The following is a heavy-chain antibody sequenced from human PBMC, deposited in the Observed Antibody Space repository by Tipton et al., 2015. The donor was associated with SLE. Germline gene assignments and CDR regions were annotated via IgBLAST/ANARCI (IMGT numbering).Heavy chain of an antibody. Sequence: SLRLSCAASGFTFSSYAMSWVRQAPGKGLEWVSAISGSGGSTYYADSVKGRFTISRDNSKNTLYLQMNSLRAEDTAVYYCARRRWRSIVVVVAATRGWFDPWGQGTLVTVSS. J-gene: IGHJ5*02. CDR1: GFTFSSYA. CDR2: ISGSGGST. D-gene: IGHD2-15*01. V-gene: IGHV3-23*01. CDR3: ARRRWRSIVVVVAATRGWFDP.